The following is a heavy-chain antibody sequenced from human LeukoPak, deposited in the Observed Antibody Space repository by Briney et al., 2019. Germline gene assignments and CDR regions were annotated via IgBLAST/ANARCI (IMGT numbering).Heavy chain of an antibody. CDR3: ARDDGVTNIDKWYFDY. J-gene: IGHJ4*02. V-gene: IGHV3-48*01. CDR2: IRRTSDTT. Sequence: GGSLRLSCAASGFSFGGYSMNWVRQAPGKGLEWVSYIRRTSDTTYYADSVKGRFTISRDNAKNSLYLQMNSLRAEDTAVYYCARDDGVTNIDKWYFDYWGQGILVTVSS. CDR1: GFSFGGYS. D-gene: IGHD4-17*01.